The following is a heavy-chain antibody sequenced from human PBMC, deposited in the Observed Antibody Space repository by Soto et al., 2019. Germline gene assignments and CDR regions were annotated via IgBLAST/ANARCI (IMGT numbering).Heavy chain of an antibody. D-gene: IGHD3-9*01. CDR3: AKCFYDILTGSHY. CDR1: GFTFSSNA. J-gene: IGHJ4*02. V-gene: IGHV3-23*01. CDR2: VSGSGSST. Sequence: GGSLRLSCAASGFTFSSNAMSWVRQAPGKGLEWVAGVSGSGSSTYYVESVKGRFTISRDNSKNTLFLQMNSLRAEDTAVYYCAKCFYDILTGSHYWGQGSLVTVSS.